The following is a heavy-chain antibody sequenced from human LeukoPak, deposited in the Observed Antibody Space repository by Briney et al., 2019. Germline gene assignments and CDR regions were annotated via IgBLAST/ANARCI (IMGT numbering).Heavy chain of an antibody. CDR1: GISVSTTYN. Sequence: SETLSLTCTVSGISVSTTYNWGWVRRPPGKGLEWIGYNGNNNYNPSLKSRATISLDTSKNQFSLKLHSVTDADTAVYYCVRDYWGSLDYWGQGTLVTVSS. CDR3: VRDYWGSLDY. V-gene: IGHV4-61*01. J-gene: IGHJ4*02. D-gene: IGHD7-27*01. CDR2: NGNN.